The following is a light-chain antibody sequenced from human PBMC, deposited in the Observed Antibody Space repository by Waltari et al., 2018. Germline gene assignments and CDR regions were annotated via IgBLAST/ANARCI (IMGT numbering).Light chain of an antibody. V-gene: IGKV1D-16*01. CDR1: QDIASW. CDR3: QQYDDLPFS. Sequence: DIQMTQSPSSLSASVGDRVTITCHASQDIASWLAWYQQKPGKAPKPLIYAATTLQSGVPSRFSGSESGTDYTLTISSLQPEDFVTYYCQQYDDLPFSFGPGTKLDIK. J-gene: IGKJ3*01. CDR2: AAT.